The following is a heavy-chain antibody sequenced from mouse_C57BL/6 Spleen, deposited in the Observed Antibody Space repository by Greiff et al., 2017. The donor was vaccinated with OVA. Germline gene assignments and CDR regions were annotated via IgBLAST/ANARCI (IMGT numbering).Heavy chain of an antibody. Sequence: VQLQQPGAELVRPGSSVKLSCKASGYTFTSYWMDWVKQRPGQGLEWIGNIYPSDSETHYNQKFKDKATLTVDESSSTAYMQLSSLTSEDSAVYYCARREGYYYGSSPHWYFDVWGTGTTVTVSS. CDR3: ARREGYYYGSSPHWYFDV. CDR2: IYPSDSET. V-gene: IGHV1-61*01. D-gene: IGHD1-1*01. CDR1: GYTFTSYW. J-gene: IGHJ1*03.